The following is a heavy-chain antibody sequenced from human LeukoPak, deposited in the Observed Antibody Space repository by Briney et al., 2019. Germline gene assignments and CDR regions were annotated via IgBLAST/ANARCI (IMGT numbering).Heavy chain of an antibody. J-gene: IGHJ1*01. CDR2: INPSGGST. CDR3: ARAVEALAVTTYFQH. V-gene: IGHV1-46*01. D-gene: IGHD4-17*01. Sequence: ASVKVSCKASGYTFTSYYMHWVRQAPGQGLEWMGIINPSGGSTSYAQKFQGRVTMTRDTSTSTVYMELSSPRSEDTAVYYCARAVEALAVTTYFQHWGQGTLVTVSS. CDR1: GYTFTSYY.